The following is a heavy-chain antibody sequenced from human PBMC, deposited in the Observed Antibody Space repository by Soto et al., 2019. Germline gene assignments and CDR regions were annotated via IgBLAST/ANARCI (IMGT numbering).Heavy chain of an antibody. V-gene: IGHV4-34*01. D-gene: IGHD2-15*01. Sequence: SETLSLTCTVSGGSISSYYWSWIRQPPGKGLEWIGEINHSGSTNYNPSLKSRVTISVDTSKNQFSLKLSSVTAADTAVYYCARGGVVVVAATLSYRYYYMDVWGKGTTVTVSS. CDR2: INHSGST. CDR1: GGSISSYY. CDR3: ARGGVVVVAATLSYRYYYMDV. J-gene: IGHJ6*03.